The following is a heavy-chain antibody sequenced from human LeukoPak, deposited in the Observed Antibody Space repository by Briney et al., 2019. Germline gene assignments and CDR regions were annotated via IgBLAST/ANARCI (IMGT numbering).Heavy chain of an antibody. CDR2: IWYDGSNK. Sequence: GGSLRLSCAASGFTFCNYGMHWVRQAPGKGLEWVAVIWYDGSNKYYADSVKGRFTISRDNSKNTLYLQMNSLRAEDTAVYYCAAHHGELGYFDYWGQGTLVTVSS. D-gene: IGHD1-26*01. CDR1: GFTFCNYG. V-gene: IGHV3-33*08. CDR3: AAHHGELGYFDY. J-gene: IGHJ4*02.